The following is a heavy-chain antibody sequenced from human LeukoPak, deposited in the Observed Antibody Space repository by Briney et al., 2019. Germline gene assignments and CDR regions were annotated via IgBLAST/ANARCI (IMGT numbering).Heavy chain of an antibody. CDR2: IRYDGNNK. D-gene: IGHD1-26*01. Sequence: GGSLRLSCAASGFTFSDYGMLWVRQAPGKGLEWVTFIRYDGNNKYYADSVKGRFTISRDNSKNTLYLQMNSLRPEDTAVYHCAKEYSGSFEYWGQGTLVTVSS. CDR3: AKEYSGSFEY. V-gene: IGHV3-30*02. J-gene: IGHJ4*02. CDR1: GFTFSDYG.